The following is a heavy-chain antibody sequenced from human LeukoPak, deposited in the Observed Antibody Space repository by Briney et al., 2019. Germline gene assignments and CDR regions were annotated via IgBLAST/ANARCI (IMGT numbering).Heavy chain of an antibody. CDR2: IYTSGST. D-gene: IGHD3-22*01. CDR1: GGSISSYY. CDR3: ARSPYYYDSSGYPD. Sequence: SETLSLTCTVSGGSISSYYRSWIRQPAGKGLEWIGRIYTSGSTNHNPSLKSRVTMSVDTSKNQFSLKLSSVTAADTAVYYCARSPYYYDSSGYPDWGQGTLVTVSS. V-gene: IGHV4-4*07. J-gene: IGHJ4*02.